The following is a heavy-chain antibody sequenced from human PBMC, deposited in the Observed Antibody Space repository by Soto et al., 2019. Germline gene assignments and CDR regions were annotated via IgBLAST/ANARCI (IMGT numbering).Heavy chain of an antibody. Sequence: EVQLLESGGGLVQPGGSLRLSCAASGFTFNNYAMTWVRQAPGKGLEWVSAISGGGDTTSYADSVKGRFTVSRDGSKNTLYLQMSSLRAEDTALYYCAKGWGASGSLTPRVDIWGQGTLVTVSS. CDR1: GFTFNNYA. J-gene: IGHJ4*02. CDR3: AKGWGASGSLTPRVDI. CDR2: ISGGGDTT. D-gene: IGHD3-10*01. V-gene: IGHV3-23*01.